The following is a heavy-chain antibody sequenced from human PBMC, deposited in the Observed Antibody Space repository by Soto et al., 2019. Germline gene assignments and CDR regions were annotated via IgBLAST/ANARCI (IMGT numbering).Heavy chain of an antibody. Sequence: LSLPCTVSGASISSGDYYWSWIRQPPGKRLEWIGYIYYSGSTYYNPSLKSRVTISVDTSKNQFSLKLSSVTAADTAVYYCARGLVLAIWGQGTLVTVSS. CDR1: GASISSGDYY. CDR3: ARGLVLAI. V-gene: IGHV4-30-4*01. CDR2: IYYSGST. J-gene: IGHJ4*02.